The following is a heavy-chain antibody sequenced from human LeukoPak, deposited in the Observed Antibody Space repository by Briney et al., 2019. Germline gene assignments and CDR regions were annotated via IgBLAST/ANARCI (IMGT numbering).Heavy chain of an antibody. D-gene: IGHD2-15*01. CDR1: GGTFSSYA. Sequence: SVKVSCKASGGTFSSYAISWVRQAPGQGLEWMGGIIPIFGTANYAQKFQGRVTITADESTSTAFMELSSLRSEDTAVYYCARPRGCSGGSCYADYYYYYGMDVWGQGTTVTVSS. J-gene: IGHJ6*02. CDR2: IIPIFGTA. V-gene: IGHV1-69*13. CDR3: ARPRGCSGGSCYADYYYYYGMDV.